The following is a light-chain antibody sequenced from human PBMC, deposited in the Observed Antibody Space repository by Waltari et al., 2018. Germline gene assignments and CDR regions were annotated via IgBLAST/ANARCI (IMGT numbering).Light chain of an antibody. Sequence: QSALTQPHSASGSPGQSVTISCTGTSSDIGAYTYVSWYQMHPGKAPKLLIYEVSNGPSGVPDRFSGSKSGNTASLTVSGLQAEDEAEYFCASYAGNNNYVFGSGTKVTVL. V-gene: IGLV2-8*01. CDR2: EVS. CDR1: SSDIGAYTY. CDR3: ASYAGNNNYV. J-gene: IGLJ1*01.